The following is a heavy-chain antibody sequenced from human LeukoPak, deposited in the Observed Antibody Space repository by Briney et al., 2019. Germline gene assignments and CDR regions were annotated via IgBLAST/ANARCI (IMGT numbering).Heavy chain of an antibody. J-gene: IGHJ4*02. CDR1: GFTFSSSA. CDR2: IKQDGSEK. CDR3: CCSRGLDY. V-gene: IGHV3-7*01. Sequence: PGGSLRLSCAASGFTFSSSAMSWVRQVPGKGLEWVANIKQDGSEKYYVDSVKGRFTISRDNAKNSLYLQMNSLRAEDTAVYYCCCSRGLDYWGQGTLVTVSS. D-gene: IGHD6-13*01.